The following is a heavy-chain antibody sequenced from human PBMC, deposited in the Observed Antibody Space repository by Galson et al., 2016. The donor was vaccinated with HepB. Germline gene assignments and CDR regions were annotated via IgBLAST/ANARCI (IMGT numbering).Heavy chain of an antibody. CDR3: ARDTTAARLWDHYYGMDV. Sequence: SLRLSCAASGFTFSTYSMNWVRQAPGKGLEWVSSISTSSSYIYYADSVKGRFTISRDNAKNSLYLQMNSLRAEDTAVYYCARDTTAARLWDHYYGMDVWGQGTTVTVSS. J-gene: IGHJ6*02. CDR1: GFTFSTYS. V-gene: IGHV3-21*01. D-gene: IGHD6-6*01. CDR2: ISTSSSYI.